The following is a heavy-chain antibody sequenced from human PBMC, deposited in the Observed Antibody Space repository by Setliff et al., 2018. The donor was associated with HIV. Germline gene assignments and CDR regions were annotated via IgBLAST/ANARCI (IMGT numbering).Heavy chain of an antibody. CDR3: AKARRYDSPTTGD. D-gene: IGHD3-22*01. CDR2: IYYSGST. J-gene: IGHJ4*02. Sequence: LTCTVSGGSISSSSYYWGWIRQPPGKGLEWIGSIYYSGSTYYNPSLKSRVTISVATSKNQFSLKLSSVTAADTAVYYCAKARRYDSPTTGDWGQGTLVTVSS. V-gene: IGHV4-39*01. CDR1: GGSISSSSYY.